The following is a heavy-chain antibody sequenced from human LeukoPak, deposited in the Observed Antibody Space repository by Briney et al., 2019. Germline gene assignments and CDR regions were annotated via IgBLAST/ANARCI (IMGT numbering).Heavy chain of an antibody. Sequence: SETLSLTCAVYGGSFSGYYWSWIRQPPGKGLDWIGSIYYSGRTYYNPSLKSRVTISVDTSKNQFSLKLSSVTAADTAFYYCARHINRLTESQNWFDPWGQGTLVTVSS. CDR3: ARHINRLTESQNWFDP. V-gene: IGHV4-34*01. J-gene: IGHJ5*02. D-gene: IGHD2-21*01. CDR2: IYYSGRT. CDR1: GGSFSGYY.